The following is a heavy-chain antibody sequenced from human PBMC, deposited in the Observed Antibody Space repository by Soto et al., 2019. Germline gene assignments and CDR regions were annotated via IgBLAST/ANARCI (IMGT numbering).Heavy chain of an antibody. V-gene: IGHV3-30-3*01. CDR2: ISYGGSNK. J-gene: IGHJ4*02. Sequence: GGSLRLSCAASGFTFSSYAMHWVRQAPGKGLEWVAVISYGGSNKYYADSVKGRFTISRDNSKNTLYLQMNSLRAEDTAVYYCARQHSGSYVPVPLRLYYFDYWGQGTLVTVSS. CDR3: ARQHSGSYVPVPLRLYYFDY. CDR1: GFTFSSYA. D-gene: IGHD1-26*01.